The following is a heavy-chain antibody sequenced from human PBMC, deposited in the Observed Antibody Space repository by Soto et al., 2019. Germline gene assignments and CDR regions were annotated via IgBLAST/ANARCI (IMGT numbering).Heavy chain of an antibody. CDR1: GYIFTDYA. D-gene: IGHD1-20*01. V-gene: IGHV1-3*01. CDR2: INAANGNI. Sequence: QVHLVQSGAEVRETGASVRISCEASGYIFTDYAIHWVRQAPGQRPEWMGRINAANGNIKSSRPFRDRVTLTIDKPASTAYMDLTSLRSEDTAVYFCARSGITGTNTYYYVLDVWGQGTAVTVSS. J-gene: IGHJ6*02. CDR3: ARSGITGTNTYYYVLDV.